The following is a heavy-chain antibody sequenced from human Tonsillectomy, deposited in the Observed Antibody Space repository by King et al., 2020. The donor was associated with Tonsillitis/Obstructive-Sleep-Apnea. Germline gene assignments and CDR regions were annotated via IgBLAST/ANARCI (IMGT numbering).Heavy chain of an antibody. J-gene: IGHJ4*02. Sequence: VQLVQSGGGLVQPGGSLRLSCAASGFTFSSYWMTWVRQAPGKGLEWVANIKQDGSEKYYVDSVKGRFTISRDNAKNSLYLQMNSLGAEDTAVYDCASDPPPYDSSGYLDYWGQGTLVTVSS. CDR3: ASDPPPYDSSGYLDY. V-gene: IGHV3-7*03. CDR2: IKQDGSEK. CDR1: GFTFSSYW. D-gene: IGHD3-22*01.